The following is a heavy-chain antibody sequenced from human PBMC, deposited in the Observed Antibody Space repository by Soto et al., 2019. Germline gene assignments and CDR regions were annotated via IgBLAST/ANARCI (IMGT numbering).Heavy chain of an antibody. CDR1: GFTFSSYA. J-gene: IGHJ4*02. V-gene: IGHV3-23*01. CDR2: ISGNGANT. Sequence: EEQVLESGGGLVQPGGSLRLSCTVSGFTFSSYAMTWVRQAPGRGLEFVSVISGNGANTYYVDSVKGRFTVSRDNSRDTLYLQMNSLRTEDTAIYYCADGKRFASWGQGTLVTVSS. CDR3: ADGKRFAS.